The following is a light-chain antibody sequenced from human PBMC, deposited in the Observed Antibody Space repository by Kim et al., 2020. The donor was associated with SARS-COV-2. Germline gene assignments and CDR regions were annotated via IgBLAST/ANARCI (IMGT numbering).Light chain of an antibody. CDR1: NIGGKS. CDR2: YDS. CDR3: QVWDSSSVV. V-gene: IGLV3-21*04. Sequence: VGAGETARITCGGKNIGGKSVHWYQQKQGQAPVLVIYYDSDRPSGIPERFSGSNSGNTATLTISRVEAGDEADYYGQVWDSSSVVFGGGTQLTVL. J-gene: IGLJ2*01.